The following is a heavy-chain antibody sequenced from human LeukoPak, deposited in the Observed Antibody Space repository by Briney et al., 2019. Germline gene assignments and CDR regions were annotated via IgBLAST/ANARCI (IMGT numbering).Heavy chain of an antibody. CDR2: IYHGGST. D-gene: IGHD4-17*01. V-gene: IGHV4-4*02. Sequence: SETLSLTCAVSGGSTSSSKWWSWVRQPPGKGLEWIGEIYHGGSTNYNPSLKSRATILVDKSKNQFSLNLTSVTAADTAVYYCARESGVTTLDYWGQGALVTVFS. CDR1: GGSTSSSKW. J-gene: IGHJ4*02. CDR3: ARESGVTTLDY.